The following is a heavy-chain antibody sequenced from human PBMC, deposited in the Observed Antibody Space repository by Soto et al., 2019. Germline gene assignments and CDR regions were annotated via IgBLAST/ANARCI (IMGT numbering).Heavy chain of an antibody. CDR3: AGYKSNYYDSSGHQEDY. CDR2: IDPSDSYT. Sequence: KVSCKASGGTFSSYAISWVRQMPGKGLEWMGRIDPSDSYTNYSPSFQGHVTISADKSISTAYLQWSSLKASDTAMYYCAGYKSNYYDSSGHQEDYWGQGTLVTVSS. CDR1: GGTFSSYA. J-gene: IGHJ4*02. V-gene: IGHV5-10-1*01. D-gene: IGHD3-22*01.